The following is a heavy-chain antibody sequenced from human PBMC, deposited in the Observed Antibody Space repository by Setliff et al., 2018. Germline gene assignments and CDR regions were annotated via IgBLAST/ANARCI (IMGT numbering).Heavy chain of an antibody. J-gene: IGHJ5*02. V-gene: IGHV4-34*01. D-gene: IGHD3-10*01. Sequence: LTCAVYGGSFSGYYWSWIRQPPGKGLEWIGEINHSGSTNYNPSLKSRVTISVDTSKNQFSLKLSSVTATDTAVYYCARDPFGNPVFDPWGQGTLVTVSS. CDR3: ARDPFGNPVFDP. CDR1: GGSFSGYY. CDR2: INHSGST.